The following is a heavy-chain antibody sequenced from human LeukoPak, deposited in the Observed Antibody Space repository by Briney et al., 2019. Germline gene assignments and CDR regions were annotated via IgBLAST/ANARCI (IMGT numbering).Heavy chain of an antibody. CDR3: AKVDCSGGSCWGFGYYYYGMDV. CDR2: IRDSGNGT. V-gene: IGHV3-23*01. D-gene: IGHD2-15*01. CDR1: GFTFKNYA. J-gene: IGHJ6*02. Sequence: PGGSLRLSCVVSGFTFKNYAMSWVRQAPGKGLECVSSIRDSGNGTDYADSVKGRFTISRDNPKNTLYLQMNSLRAEDTAVYYCAKVDCSGGSCWGFGYYYYGMDVWGQGTTVTVSS.